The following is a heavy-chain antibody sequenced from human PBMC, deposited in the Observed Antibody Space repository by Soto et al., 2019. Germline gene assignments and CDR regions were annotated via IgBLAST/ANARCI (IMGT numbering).Heavy chain of an antibody. CDR3: AKMSSENYYDPVFS. CDR2: ISSSGNII. Sequence: QVQLVESGGGLVKTGGSLRIVCEASGFTFSDYYMSWVRQAPGKGLEWVSYISSSGNIIYYADSVKGRFTISRDNAKNSVYLQMNSLRDEDTALYFGAKMSSENYYDPVFSWGQLTMFTVSA. CDR1: GFTFSDYY. D-gene: IGHD3-22*01. J-gene: IGHJ5*02. V-gene: IGHV3-11*01.